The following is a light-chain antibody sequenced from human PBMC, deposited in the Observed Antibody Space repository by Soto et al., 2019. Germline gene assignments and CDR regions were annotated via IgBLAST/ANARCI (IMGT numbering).Light chain of an antibody. V-gene: IGKV1-8*01. CDR2: AAS. J-gene: IGKJ2*01. Sequence: AIRMTQSPSSLSASIADRVTITCRASHVVSNYIAWYQQKPGKAPKALIYAASFLQSGVPSRFSGSGSGTDFSLTISFLQSEDFATYYCQHYYSYPYTFGQGTMLQMK. CDR1: HVVSNY. CDR3: QHYYSYPYT.